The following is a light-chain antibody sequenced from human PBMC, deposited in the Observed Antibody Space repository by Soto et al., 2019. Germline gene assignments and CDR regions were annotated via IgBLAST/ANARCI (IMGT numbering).Light chain of an antibody. CDR3: RQRYNWPLT. V-gene: IGKV3-11*01. CDR2: DAF. CDR1: QSIGNS. J-gene: IGKJ4*01. Sequence: TVLTQSPATLSLSPGERATLSCKASQSIGNSLGWFQQKPGQAPTLLIYDAFTRATGIPARFTGSGSGSDFTLTISSLEPEDFGVYYCRQRYNWPLTFGGGTKVEIK.